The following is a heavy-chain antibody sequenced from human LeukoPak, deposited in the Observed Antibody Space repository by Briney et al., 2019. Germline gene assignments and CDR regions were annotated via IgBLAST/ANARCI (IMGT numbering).Heavy chain of an antibody. CDR1: GDTFTGYY. J-gene: IGHJ4*02. V-gene: IGHV1-2*02. CDR2: INPSSGGT. D-gene: IGHD3-16*01. Sequence: ASVKVSCNASGDTFTGYYMHWVRQAPGQGLEWMGWINPSSGGTNYAQTSPRRVTMTRDQYIRTASMALSRLTPDHPRVYSCATDPGPITPLDSSGQGTLVTPSS. CDR3: ATDPGPITPLDS.